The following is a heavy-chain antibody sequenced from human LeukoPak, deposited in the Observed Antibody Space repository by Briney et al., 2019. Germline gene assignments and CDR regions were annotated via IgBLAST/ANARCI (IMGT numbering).Heavy chain of an antibody. D-gene: IGHD3-10*02. J-gene: IGHJ6*04. Sequence: GGSLRLSCAASGFTFSSYEMNWVRPAPGEGLERVSYISSSGSTIYYADSVKGRFTISRDNAKNSLYLQMNSLRAEDTAVYYCAELGITMIGGVWGKGTTVTISS. V-gene: IGHV3-48*03. CDR1: GFTFSSYE. CDR2: ISSSGSTI. CDR3: AELGITMIGGV.